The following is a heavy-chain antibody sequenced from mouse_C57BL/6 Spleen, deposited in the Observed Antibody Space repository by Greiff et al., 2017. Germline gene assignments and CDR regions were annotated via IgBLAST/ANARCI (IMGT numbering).Heavy chain of an antibody. CDR3: ADLLGYFDY. CDR1: GYTFTDYN. J-gene: IGHJ2*01. V-gene: IGHV1-22*01. Sequence: EVKLMESGPELVKPGASVKMSCKASGYTFTDYNMHWVKQSHGKSLEWIGYINPNNGGTSYNQKFKGKATLTVNKSSSTAYMELRSLTSEDSAVYYCADLLGYFDYWGQGTTLTVSS. D-gene: IGHD2-1*01. CDR2: INPNNGGT.